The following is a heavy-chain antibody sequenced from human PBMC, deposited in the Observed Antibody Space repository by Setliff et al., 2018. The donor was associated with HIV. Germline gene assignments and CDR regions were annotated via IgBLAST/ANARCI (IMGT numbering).Heavy chain of an antibody. D-gene: IGHD3-3*01. CDR3: LLWTGYYTYWFFDL. V-gene: IGHV4-34*03. Sequence: SETLSLTCAVYGGSFSGYYWSWIRQPPGKGLEWIGEIDHRGSTNYNPSLKSRVTISVDTSKNQLSLKLSSVTAADTAVYYCLLWTGYYTYWFFDLWGRGALGTVS. CDR1: GGSFSGYY. CDR2: IDHRGST. J-gene: IGHJ2*01.